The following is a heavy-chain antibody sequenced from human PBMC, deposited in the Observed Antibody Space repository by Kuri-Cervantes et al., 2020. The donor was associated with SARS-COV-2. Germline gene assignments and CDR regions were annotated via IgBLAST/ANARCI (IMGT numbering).Heavy chain of an antibody. D-gene: IGHD6-6*01. J-gene: IGHJ6*03. CDR2: INPNTGGP. Sequence: GGSLRLSCKASGYTFTGYFIHWVRQAPGQGLEWMGWINPNTGGPNYAQKFQGRVTTTRDTSISTAYMELSRLRSDDTAVYYCARVTRYSSSSASDDHYYYMDVWGKGTTVTVSS. CDR3: ARVTRYSSSSASDDHYYYMDV. CDR1: GYTFTGYF. V-gene: IGHV1-2*02.